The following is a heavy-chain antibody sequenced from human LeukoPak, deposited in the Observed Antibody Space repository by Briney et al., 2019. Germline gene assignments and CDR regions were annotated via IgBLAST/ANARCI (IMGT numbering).Heavy chain of an antibody. V-gene: IGHV3-21*01. CDR2: ISSSSSYI. CDR1: GVTFSSYS. Sequence: GGSLRLSCAASGVTFSSYSMNWVRQAPGKGLEWVSSISSSSSYIYYADSVKSRFTISRDNAKNSLYLQMNSLRAEDTAVYYCEAAAGMVDYWGQGTLVTVSS. J-gene: IGHJ4*02. D-gene: IGHD6-13*01. CDR3: EAAAGMVDY.